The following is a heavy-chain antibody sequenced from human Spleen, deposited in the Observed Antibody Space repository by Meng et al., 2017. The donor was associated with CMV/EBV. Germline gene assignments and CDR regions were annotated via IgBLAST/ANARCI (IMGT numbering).Heavy chain of an antibody. CDR3: AKDIYGYYDSSGYYDY. Sequence: GESLKISCAASGFTFSSYAMHWVRQAPGKGLEWVAFIRFDGSNKYYTDSVKGRFTISRDNSNNTLYLQLSSLRAEDTAVYYCAKDIYGYYDSSGYYDYWGQGTLVTVSS. V-gene: IGHV3-30*02. J-gene: IGHJ4*02. CDR2: IRFDGSNK. D-gene: IGHD3-22*01. CDR1: GFTFSSYA.